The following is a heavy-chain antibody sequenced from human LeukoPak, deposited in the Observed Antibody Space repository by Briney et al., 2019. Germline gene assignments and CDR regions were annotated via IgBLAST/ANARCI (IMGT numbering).Heavy chain of an antibody. CDR2: INPNSGGT. D-gene: IGHD3-16*01. Sequence: VASVKVSCKASGYTFTGYYMHWVRQAPGQGLEWMGWINPNSGGTNYAQKFQGRVTMTRDTSISTAYMELGRLTSDDTAVYYCARDVVFTFGGVISGDFDYWGQGTLVTVSS. CDR3: ARDVVFTFGGVISGDFDY. J-gene: IGHJ4*02. CDR1: GYTFTGYY. V-gene: IGHV1-2*02.